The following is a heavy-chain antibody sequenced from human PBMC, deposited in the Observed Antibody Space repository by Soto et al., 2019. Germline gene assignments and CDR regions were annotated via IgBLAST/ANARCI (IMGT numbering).Heavy chain of an antibody. D-gene: IGHD5-12*01. CDR1: GFTFSSYA. CDR2: ISGSGGST. V-gene: IGHV3-23*01. CDR3: ANLGIVATILFYYGMDV. J-gene: IGHJ6*02. Sequence: EVQLLESGGGLVQPGGSLRLSCAASGFTFSSYAMSWVRQAPGKGLEWVSAISGSGGSTYYADSVKGRFTISRDNSKNTLYLQMNSLRAEDTAVYYCANLGIVATILFYYGMDVWGQGTTVTVSS.